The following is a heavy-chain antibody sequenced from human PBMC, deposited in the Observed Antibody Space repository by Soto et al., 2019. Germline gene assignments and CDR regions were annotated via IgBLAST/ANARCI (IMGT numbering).Heavy chain of an antibody. CDR2: INAGNGNT. CDR1: GYTLSSYA. D-gene: IGHD3-22*01. Sequence: ASVKVSCKDSGYTLSSYAMHWVRQAPGQRLEWMGWINAGNGNTKYSQKFQGRVTITRDTSASTAYMELSSLRSEDTAVYYCARSSGYYSLEYWGQGTLVTVSS. V-gene: IGHV1-3*01. CDR3: ARSSGYYSLEY. J-gene: IGHJ4*02.